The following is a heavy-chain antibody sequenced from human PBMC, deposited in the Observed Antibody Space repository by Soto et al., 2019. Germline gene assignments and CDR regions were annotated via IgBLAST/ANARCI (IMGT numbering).Heavy chain of an antibody. CDR1: GDSVSSRSYF. CDR2: LHYSGST. Sequence: QLPLQESGPGLVKPSATLSLDCTVSGDSVSSRSYFWGWIRQPPGKGLEWIVSLHYSGSTYYNPSLKSRVTTSVDTSKNQFSLKLTSVIAADTAVYYCARQTLTTGTPGNYWGQGTLVTVSS. D-gene: IGHD4-17*01. J-gene: IGHJ4*02. V-gene: IGHV4-39*01. CDR3: ARQTLTTGTPGNY.